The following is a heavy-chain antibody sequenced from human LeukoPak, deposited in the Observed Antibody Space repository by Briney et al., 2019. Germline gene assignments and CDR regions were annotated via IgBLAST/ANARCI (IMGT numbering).Heavy chain of an antibody. Sequence: SGGSLRLSCAASGFTFTSSAMSWVRQAPGKGPEWVSAISGSGHTTDYADSVKGRFTVSRDNSKNTLYLQMNSLRAEDTAVYYCATPLGGSSSWFDPWGQGTLVTVSS. CDR3: ATPLGGSSSWFDP. CDR2: ISGSGHTT. D-gene: IGHD6-13*01. J-gene: IGHJ5*02. V-gene: IGHV3-23*01. CDR1: GFTFTSSA.